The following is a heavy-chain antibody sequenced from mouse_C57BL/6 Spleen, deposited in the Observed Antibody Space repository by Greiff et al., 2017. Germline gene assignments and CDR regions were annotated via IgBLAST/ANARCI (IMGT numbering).Heavy chain of an antibody. Sequence: QVQLKQSGPGLVQPSQSLSITCTVSGFSLTSYGVHWVRQSPGKGLEWLGVIWSGGSTDYNAAFISRLSIRKDNSKSQVFFKMNSLQADDTAIYYCARNDDGYLAYWGQGTLVTVSA. CDR3: ARNDDGYLAY. V-gene: IGHV2-2*01. CDR2: IWSGGST. CDR1: GFSLTSYG. J-gene: IGHJ3*01. D-gene: IGHD2-3*01.